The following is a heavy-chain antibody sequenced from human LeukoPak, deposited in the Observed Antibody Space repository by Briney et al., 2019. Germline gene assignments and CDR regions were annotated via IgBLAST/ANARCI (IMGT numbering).Heavy chain of an antibody. Sequence: GGSLRLSCAASGFTFSSYAMSWVRQAPGKGLEWVSAISGSGGSTYYADSVKGRFTISRDNSKNTLYLQMNSLRAEDTAVYYCAKDSYYDSIRPHYFDYWGQGTLVTVSS. V-gene: IGHV3-23*01. D-gene: IGHD3-22*01. CDR2: ISGSGGST. CDR3: AKDSYYDSIRPHYFDY. J-gene: IGHJ4*02. CDR1: GFTFSSYA.